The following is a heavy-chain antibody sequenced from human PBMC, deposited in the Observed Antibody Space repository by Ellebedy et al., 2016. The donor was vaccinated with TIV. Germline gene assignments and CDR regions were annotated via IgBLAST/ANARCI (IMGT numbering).Heavy chain of an antibody. J-gene: IGHJ4*02. V-gene: IGHV1-46*01. CDR3: VRDLSTADYRDY. CDR2: INPIGGST. CDR1: GYTFTSYF. Sequence: ASVKVSCKASGYTFTSYFIYWARQAPGQGLEWMGVINPIGGSTTSAQKFQVSVAMTRDTSRSPVYMELSTLRPEDTAVYYCVRDLSTADYRDYWGQGTLVTVSS. D-gene: IGHD4-11*01.